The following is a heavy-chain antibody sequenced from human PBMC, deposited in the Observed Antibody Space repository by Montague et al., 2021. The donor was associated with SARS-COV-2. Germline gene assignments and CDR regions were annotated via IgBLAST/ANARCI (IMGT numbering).Heavy chain of an antibody. J-gene: IGHJ6*02. D-gene: IGHD3-9*01. CDR3: ARVYYGIYAMDV. CDR1: GGSVSSDSYY. CDR2: FYYSGST. V-gene: IGHV4-61*01. Sequence: SETLSLTCTVSGGSVSSDSYYWSWIRQPPGKGLEWIGYFYYSGSTNYNPSLKSRVTISVDTSKNQFSLKLTSVTAADTAVYFCARVYYGIYAMDVWGQGTTVTVSS.